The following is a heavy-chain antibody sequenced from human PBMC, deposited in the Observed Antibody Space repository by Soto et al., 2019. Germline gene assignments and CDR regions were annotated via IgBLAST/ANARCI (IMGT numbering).Heavy chain of an antibody. J-gene: IGHJ3*02. D-gene: IGHD5-18*01. V-gene: IGHV3-30*18. CDR2: ISYDGSNK. Sequence: GGSLRLSCAASVFTFSSYGMHWVRQAPGKGLEWVAVISYDGSNKYYADSVKGRFTISRDNSKNTLYLQMNSLRAEDTAVYYCAKGGYSYGYHAFHIWGQGTMVTVSS. CDR1: VFTFSSYG. CDR3: AKGGYSYGYHAFHI.